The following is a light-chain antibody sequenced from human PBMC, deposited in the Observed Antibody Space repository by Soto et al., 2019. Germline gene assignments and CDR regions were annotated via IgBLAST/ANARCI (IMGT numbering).Light chain of an antibody. CDR1: QDIGIN. Sequence: DIQMTQSPSSLSASVGDRVTMTCRASQDIGINLGWFQQKPGKAPKRLIYVASSLQSGVPSRLRGSGSGTELTITISSMKPDDFATYYCQQYNSYSPAFGHGTRLEI. CDR3: QQYNSYSPA. CDR2: VAS. V-gene: IGKV1-17*01. J-gene: IGKJ5*01.